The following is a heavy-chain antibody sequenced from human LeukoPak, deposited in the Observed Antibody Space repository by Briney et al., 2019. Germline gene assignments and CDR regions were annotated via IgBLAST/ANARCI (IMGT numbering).Heavy chain of an antibody. J-gene: IGHJ3*02. CDR3: ARRKEYYYDSSGSEDAFDI. CDR1: GGSISSYY. D-gene: IGHD3-22*01. Sequence: SETLSLTCTVSGGSISSYYWSWIRQPAGKGLEWIGRIYTSGSTNYNPSLKSRVTISVDKSKDQFSLKLSSVTAADTAVYYCARRKEYYYDSSGSEDAFDIWGQGTMVTVSS. V-gene: IGHV4-4*07. CDR2: IYTSGST.